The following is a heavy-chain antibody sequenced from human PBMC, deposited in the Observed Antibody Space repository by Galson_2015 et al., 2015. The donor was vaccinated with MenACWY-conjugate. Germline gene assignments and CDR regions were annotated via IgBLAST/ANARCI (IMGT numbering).Heavy chain of an antibody. Sequence: SLRLSCAASGFTFSDYAMSWVRQAPGKGLEWVSAISGSGGSTYYADSVKGRFTISRDNSKNTLYLQMNSLRAEDTAIYCCAKGSGFLEWLPLSWGQGTLVTVSS. CDR1: GFTFSDYA. J-gene: IGHJ4*02. D-gene: IGHD3-3*01. CDR2: ISGSGGST. V-gene: IGHV3-23*01. CDR3: AKGSGFLEWLPLS.